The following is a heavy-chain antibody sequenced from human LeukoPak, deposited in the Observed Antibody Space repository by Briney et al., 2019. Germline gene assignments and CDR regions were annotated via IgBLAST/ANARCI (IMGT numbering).Heavy chain of an antibody. Sequence: GGSLTLSCAASGFTLTDYHMSWIRQAPGKGPEWVSYISHTGNSIRYADSVKGRFTISRDNAKNSVSLQMNSLRAEDTAVYYCARARDSASGWFDPWGQGTLVTVSS. CDR3: ARARDSASGWFDP. J-gene: IGHJ5*02. V-gene: IGHV3-11*01. CDR2: ISHTGNSI. CDR1: GFTLTDYH.